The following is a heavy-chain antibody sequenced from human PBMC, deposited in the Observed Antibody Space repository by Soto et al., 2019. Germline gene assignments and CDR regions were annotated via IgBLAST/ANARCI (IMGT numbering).Heavy chain of an antibody. Sequence: QVQLVESGGGVVQPGRSLRLSCAASGFTFSSYGMHWVRQAPGKGLEWVAVIWYDGSNKYYADSVKGRFTISRDNSKNTLYLQMNSLRAEDTAVYYCARDNSSSRGYYYYYGMDVWGQGTTVTVSS. CDR1: GFTFSSYG. CDR3: ARDNSSSRGYYYYYGMDV. CDR2: IWYDGSNK. J-gene: IGHJ6*02. D-gene: IGHD6-13*01. V-gene: IGHV3-33*01.